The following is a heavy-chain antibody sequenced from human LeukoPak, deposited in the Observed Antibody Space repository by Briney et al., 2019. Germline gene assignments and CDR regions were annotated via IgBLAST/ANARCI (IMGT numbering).Heavy chain of an antibody. Sequence: ASVKVSCKPSGYSFTGYYVHWVRQAPGQGLEWMGWINPENGGRIYAQKFQGRVSLTRDTSIRTVYMELSRLRSDDTAIYYCVRDNWNYRGDSDYWGQGTLVTVSS. CDR1: GYSFTGYY. D-gene: IGHD1-7*01. V-gene: IGHV1-2*02. CDR3: VRDNWNYRGDSDY. CDR2: INPENGGR. J-gene: IGHJ4*02.